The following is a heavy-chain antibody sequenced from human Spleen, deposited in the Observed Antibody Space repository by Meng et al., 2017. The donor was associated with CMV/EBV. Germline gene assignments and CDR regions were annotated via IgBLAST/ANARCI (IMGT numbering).Heavy chain of an antibody. CDR2: ISAYNGNT. CDR3: ARVFGQFLDWPHDYYGLDV. Sequence: ASVKVSCKASGYTFTSYGISWVRQAPGQGPEWMGWISAYNGNTNYAQKFQGRVTITADKSTSTAYMELSSLKSGDSAMYYCARVFGQFLDWPHDYYGLDVWGQGTTVTVSS. CDR1: GYTFTSYG. D-gene: IGHD3/OR15-3a*01. J-gene: IGHJ6*02. V-gene: IGHV1-18*01.